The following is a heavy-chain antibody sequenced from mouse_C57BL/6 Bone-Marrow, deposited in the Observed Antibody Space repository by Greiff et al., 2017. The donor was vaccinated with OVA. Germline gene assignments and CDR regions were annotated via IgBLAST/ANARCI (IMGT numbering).Heavy chain of an antibody. CDR2: ISNLAYSI. D-gene: IGHD2-5*01. J-gene: IGHJ4*01. CDR3: ARHGYSNYGVMDY. V-gene: IGHV5-15*04. Sequence: EVKLVESGGGLVQPGGSLKLSCAASGFTFSDYGMAWVRQAPRKGPEWVAFISNLAYSIYYADTVTGRFTLSRENAKNTLYLEMSSLMSEDTAMYYCARHGYSNYGVMDYWGQGTSVTVSS. CDR1: GFTFSDYG.